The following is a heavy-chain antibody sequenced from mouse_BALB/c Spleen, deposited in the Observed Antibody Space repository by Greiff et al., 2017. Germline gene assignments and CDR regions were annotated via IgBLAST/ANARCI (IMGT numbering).Heavy chain of an antibody. CDR1: GYSITSDYA. V-gene: IGHV3-2*02. CDR2: ISYSGST. Sequence: VQLVESGPGLVKPSQSLSLTCTVTGYSITSDYAWNWIRQFPGNKLEWMGYISYSGSTSYNPSLKSRISITRDTSKNQFFLQLNSVTTEDTATYYCARSEYGNPWFAYWGQGTLVTVSA. J-gene: IGHJ3*01. CDR3: ARSEYGNPWFAY. D-gene: IGHD2-10*02.